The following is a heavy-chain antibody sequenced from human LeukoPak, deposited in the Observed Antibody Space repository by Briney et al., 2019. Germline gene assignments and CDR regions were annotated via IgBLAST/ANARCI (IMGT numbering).Heavy chain of an antibody. CDR2: IIPIFGTA. CDR3: ARDEPTAMAWGD. D-gene: IGHD5-18*01. J-gene: IGHJ4*02. CDR1: GGTFSSYA. V-gene: IGHV1-69*01. Sequence: SVKVSCKASGGTFSSYAISWVRQAPGQGLEWMGGIIPIFGTANYAQKFQGRVTITADESTSTAYTELSSLRSEDTAVYYCARDEPTAMAWGDWGQGTLVTVSS.